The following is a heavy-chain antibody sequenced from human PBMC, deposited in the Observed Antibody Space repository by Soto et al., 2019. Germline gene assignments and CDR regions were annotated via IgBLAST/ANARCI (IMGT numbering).Heavy chain of an antibody. V-gene: IGHV3-15*07. D-gene: IGHD1-20*01. CDR3: TTDPKNTQRLYSWNGAGVAFDY. Sequence: EVQLVESGGGLVKPGGSLRLSCAASGFTFSNAWMNWVRQAPGKGLEWVGRIKSKPDGGTTDYAAPVKGRFTISRDYSKNTLYLQMNSLKHEDTAVYYCTTDPKNTQRLYSWNGAGVAFDYGGQGTLVTVSS. CDR1: GFTFSNAW. CDR2: IKSKPDGGTT. J-gene: IGHJ4*02.